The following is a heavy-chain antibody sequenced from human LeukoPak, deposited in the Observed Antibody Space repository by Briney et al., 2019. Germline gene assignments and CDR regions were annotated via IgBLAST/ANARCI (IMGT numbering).Heavy chain of an antibody. V-gene: IGHV3-23*01. Sequence: ETLSLTCTVSGGSIRSYYWSWVRQAPGKGLEWVSAISGGVGRTYYADSVKGRFTISRDDSENTLYLQMNSLRAEDTAVYYCAKDRANGGWRFDYWGQGALVTVSS. D-gene: IGHD6-19*01. J-gene: IGHJ4*02. CDR3: AKDRANGGWRFDY. CDR1: GGSIRSYY. CDR2: ISGGVGRT.